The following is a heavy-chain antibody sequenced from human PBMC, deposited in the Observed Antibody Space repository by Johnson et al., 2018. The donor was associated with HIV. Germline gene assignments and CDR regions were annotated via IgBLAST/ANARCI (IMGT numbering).Heavy chain of an antibody. Sequence: VTLVESGGGLVQPGGSLRLSCAASGFTFSNNAMSWVRQAPGKGLEWVAGISGTGDNTYYADSVKGRFTISRENSKNTVYLQLNSLRVEDTAVYYCAKGISGYSDAFDIWGQGTMVTVSS. D-gene: IGHD3-10*01. J-gene: IGHJ3*02. CDR3: AKGISGYSDAFDI. V-gene: IGHV3-23*04. CDR1: GFTFSNNA. CDR2: ISGTGDNT.